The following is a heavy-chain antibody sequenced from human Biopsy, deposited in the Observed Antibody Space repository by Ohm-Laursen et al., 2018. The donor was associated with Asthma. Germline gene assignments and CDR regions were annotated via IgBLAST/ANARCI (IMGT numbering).Heavy chain of an antibody. CDR1: GGSMTPTSHY. CDR3: ARRITIFGVVQKDHGMDA. Sequence: GTLSLTCTVSGGSMTPTSHYWDWIRQAPGKGLEWIGYISYGGKTSYNPSLKNRVTISRGTSKNQFSLRLTSVTAADTAVYFCARRITIFGVVQKDHGMDAWGQGTTVIVSS. J-gene: IGHJ6*02. D-gene: IGHD3-3*01. CDR2: ISYGGKT. V-gene: IGHV4-39*01.